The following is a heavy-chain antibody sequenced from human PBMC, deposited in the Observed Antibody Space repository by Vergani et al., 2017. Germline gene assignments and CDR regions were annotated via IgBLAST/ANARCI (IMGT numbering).Heavy chain of an antibody. V-gene: IGHV3-30*18. Sequence: QVQLVESGGGVVQPGRSLRLSCAASGFTFSSYGMHWVRQAPGKGLEWVAVISYDGSNKYYADSVKGRFTISRDNSKNTLYLQMNSLRAEDTAVYYSAKSTTVKRFYYYYYMDVWGKGTTVTVSS. J-gene: IGHJ6*03. CDR3: AKSTTVKRFYYYYYMDV. CDR2: ISYDGSNK. D-gene: IGHD4-11*01. CDR1: GFTFSSYG.